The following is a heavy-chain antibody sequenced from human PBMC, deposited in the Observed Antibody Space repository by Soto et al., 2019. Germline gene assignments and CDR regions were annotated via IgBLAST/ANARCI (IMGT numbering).Heavy chain of an antibody. CDR1: GFTFSSYG. CDR3: ARDSSSGEGFDF. J-gene: IGHJ4*02. CDR2: IWYDGNSK. D-gene: IGHD7-27*01. Sequence: GGSLRLSCAASGFTFSSYGMHWVRQDPGKGLEWMAVIWYDGNSKDYGDSVRGRFTVSRDNSKNTLYLQMDSLRAEDTAVYYCARDSSSGEGFDFWGQGTLVTVSS. V-gene: IGHV3-33*01.